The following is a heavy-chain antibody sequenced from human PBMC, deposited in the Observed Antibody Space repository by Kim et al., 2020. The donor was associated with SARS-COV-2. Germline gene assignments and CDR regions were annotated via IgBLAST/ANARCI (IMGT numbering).Heavy chain of an antibody. D-gene: IGHD3-3*01. CDR2: ISGSGGTT. Sequence: GGSLRLSCAASGFTFSNYYMSWVRQAPGKGLEWVSAISGSGGTTFYADPVKGRFTVSRDTSNSTLYLQMNSLRAEDTALYFCARSFWDEVGSFDSWGQG. CDR3: ARSFWDEVGSFDS. CDR1: GFTFSNYY. J-gene: IGHJ4*02. V-gene: IGHV3-23*01.